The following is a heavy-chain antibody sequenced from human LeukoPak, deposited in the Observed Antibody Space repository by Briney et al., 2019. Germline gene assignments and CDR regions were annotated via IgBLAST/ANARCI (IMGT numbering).Heavy chain of an antibody. CDR2: LSSRNTHV. Sequence: GGSLRLSCAASGFAVSTCSLNWVRQPPGRGLAWVSSLSSRNTHVSYADSVKGRFTISRDDAENSLYLQMNSLRVEDTAVYYCVRDGPAAGHAFDYWGQGTLVTVSS. CDR1: GFAVSTCS. J-gene: IGHJ4*02. V-gene: IGHV3-21*01. CDR3: VRDGPAAGHAFDY.